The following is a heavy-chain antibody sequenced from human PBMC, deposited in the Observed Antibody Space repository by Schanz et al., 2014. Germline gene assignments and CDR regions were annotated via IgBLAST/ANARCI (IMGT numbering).Heavy chain of an antibody. CDR2: ISVYNHNK. CDR3: ARDAADFYDILTEEDY. D-gene: IGHD3-9*01. J-gene: IGHJ4*02. Sequence: QIQLVQSGPEVKKPGATVKVSCKASGYIFINSGISWVRQAPGQGLEWMGWISVYNHNKEYDQKLQGRVTMTTDTSTSTAYMALTDLRSDDTAVYYCARDAADFYDILTEEDYWGQGTLXTVSS. CDR1: GYIFINSG. V-gene: IGHV1-18*01.